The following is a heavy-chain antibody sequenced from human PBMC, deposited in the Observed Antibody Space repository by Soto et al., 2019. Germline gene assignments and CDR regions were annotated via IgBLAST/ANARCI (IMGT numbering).Heavy chain of an antibody. CDR3: ARPNYYGSGSYGMDV. J-gene: IGHJ6*02. V-gene: IGHV3-74*01. D-gene: IGHD3-10*01. CDR1: GFTFSSYW. CDR2: INSDGSST. Sequence: GGSLRLSCAASGFTFSSYWMHWVRQAPGKGLVWVSRINSDGSSTRYADSVKGRFTISRDNAKNTLYLQMNSLRAEDTAVYYCARPNYYGSGSYGMDVWGQGTTVTVSS.